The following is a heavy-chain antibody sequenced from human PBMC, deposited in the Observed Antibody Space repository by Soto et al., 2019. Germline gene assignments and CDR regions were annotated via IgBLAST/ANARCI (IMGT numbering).Heavy chain of an antibody. CDR1: GDNVSSNSAA. CDR3: ARGYSSGWYRGYYYGMDV. Sequence: PPQTLSLTCASSGDNVSSNSAAWNWIRQSPSRGLEWLGRTYYRSKWYNDYAVSVKSRITINPDTSKNQFSLQLNSVTPEDTAVYYCARGYSSGWYRGYYYGMDVWGQGTTVTVSS. J-gene: IGHJ6*02. D-gene: IGHD6-19*01. V-gene: IGHV6-1*01. CDR2: TYYRSKWYN.